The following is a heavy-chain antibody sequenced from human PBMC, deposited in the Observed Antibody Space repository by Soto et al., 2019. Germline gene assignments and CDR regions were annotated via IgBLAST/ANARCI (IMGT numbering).Heavy chain of an antibody. V-gene: IGHV3-23*01. J-gene: IGHJ6*03. CDR1: GFTFSNFA. CDR3: AKDTTRSPYYMDV. Sequence: EVQVLESGGGSVQPGGSLRLSCAASGFTFSNFAMSWVRHAPGKGLEWVSEITGSTGTTYYADSVKGRFIISRDNSKNTVHKQMNRLRAQDTAVYYCAKDTTRSPYYMDVWGKRTTVTVSS. CDR2: ITGSTGTT. D-gene: IGHD2-2*01.